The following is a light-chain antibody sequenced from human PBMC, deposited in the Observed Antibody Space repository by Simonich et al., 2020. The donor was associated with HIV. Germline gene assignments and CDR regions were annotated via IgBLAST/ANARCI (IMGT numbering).Light chain of an antibody. CDR1: QSVGSS. CDR2: AAS. V-gene: IGKV3-11*01. J-gene: IGKJ5*01. CDR3: QQRSNWPGT. Sequence: EIVLTQSPATLSLSPGERTTLSCRASQSVGSSLAWYQQKPGQAPRLLIYAASNRATGIPARFSGSGSGTDFTLTISSLEPEDFAVYYCQQRSNWPGTFGQGTRLEIK.